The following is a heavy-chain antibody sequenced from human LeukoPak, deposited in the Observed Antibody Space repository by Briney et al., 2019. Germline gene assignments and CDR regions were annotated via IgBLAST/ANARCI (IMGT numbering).Heavy chain of an antibody. D-gene: IGHD4-17*01. J-gene: IGHJ4*02. CDR1: GFTFSTYS. CDR3: ARDRYGDYVFDY. CDR2: ISGSSSYI. V-gene: IGHV3-21*01. Sequence: GRSLRLSCAASGFTFSTYSMNWVRQAPGKGLEWVSSISGSSSYIYYADSVKGRFTISRDNAKNSLYLQMNSLRAEDTAVYYCARDRYGDYVFDYWGQGTLVTVSS.